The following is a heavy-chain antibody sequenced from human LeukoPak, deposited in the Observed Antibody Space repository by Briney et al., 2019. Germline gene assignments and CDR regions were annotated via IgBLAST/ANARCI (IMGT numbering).Heavy chain of an antibody. D-gene: IGHD6-13*01. CDR2: IYTSGST. V-gene: IGHV4-61*02. Sequence: SQTLSLTCTVSGGSISSGSHYWSWIRQPAGKGLEWIGRIYTSGSTNYNPSLKSRVTMSVDTSKNQISLKLSSVTAADTAVYYCAISSSWPFDYWGQGTLVTVSS. J-gene: IGHJ4*02. CDR1: GGSISSGSHY. CDR3: AISSSWPFDY.